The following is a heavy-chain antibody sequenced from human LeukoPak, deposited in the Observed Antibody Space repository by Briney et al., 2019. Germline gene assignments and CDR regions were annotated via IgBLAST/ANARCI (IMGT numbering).Heavy chain of an antibody. CDR2: IYYSGST. V-gene: IGHV4-59*01. CDR3: ARASYYYYYYMDV. Sequence: GYIYYSGSTNYNPSLKSRVTISVDTSKNQFSLKLSSVTAADTAVYYCARASYYYYYYMDVWGKGTTVTVSS. J-gene: IGHJ6*03.